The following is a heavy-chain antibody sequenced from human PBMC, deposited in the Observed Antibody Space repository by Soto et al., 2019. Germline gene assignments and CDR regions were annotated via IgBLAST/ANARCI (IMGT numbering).Heavy chain of an antibody. Sequence: SETLSLTCAVYGGSFSGYYWSWIRQPPGKGLEWIGEINHSGSTNYNPSLKSRVTISVDTSKNQFSLKVTSLTVADTAVYYCARHRDTSSRYLLPDYWGQGILVTVSS. J-gene: IGHJ4*02. CDR3: ARHRDTSSRYLLPDY. CDR2: INHSGST. CDR1: GGSFSGYY. D-gene: IGHD6-13*01. V-gene: IGHV4-34*01.